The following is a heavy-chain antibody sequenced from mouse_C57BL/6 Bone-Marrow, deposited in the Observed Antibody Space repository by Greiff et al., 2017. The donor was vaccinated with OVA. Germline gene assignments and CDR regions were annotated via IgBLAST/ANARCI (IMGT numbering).Heavy chain of an antibody. J-gene: IGHJ2*01. V-gene: IGHV5-9-1*02. Sequence: EVQGVESGEGLVKPGGSLKLSCAASGFTFSSYAMSWVRQTPEKRLEWVAYISSGGDYIYYADTVKGRFTISRDNARNTLYLQMSSLKSEDTAMYYCTRGPITTVFDYWGQGTTLTVSS. D-gene: IGHD1-1*01. CDR1: GFTFSSYA. CDR3: TRGPITTVFDY. CDR2: ISSGGDYI.